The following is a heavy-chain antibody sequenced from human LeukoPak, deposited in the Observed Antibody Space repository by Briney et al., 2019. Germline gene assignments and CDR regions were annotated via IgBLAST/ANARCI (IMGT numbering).Heavy chain of an antibody. J-gene: IGHJ5*02. V-gene: IGHV1-69*13. CDR2: IIPIFGTA. CDR1: GGTFSSYA. Sequence: ASVKVSCKASGGTFSSYAISWVRQAPGQGLEWMGGIIPIFGTANYAQKFQGRVTITADESTSTAYMELSSLRSEDTAVYYCARVELAGIQLWSSPGNWFDPWGQGTLVTVSS. D-gene: IGHD5-18*01. CDR3: ARVELAGIQLWSSPGNWFDP.